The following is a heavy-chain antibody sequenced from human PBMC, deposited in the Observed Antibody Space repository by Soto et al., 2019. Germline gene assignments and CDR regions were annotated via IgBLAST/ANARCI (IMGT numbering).Heavy chain of an antibody. CDR1: GFTFSRYS. D-gene: IGHD1-1*01. Sequence: QVQLVESGGGVVQPGRSLRLSCAASGFTFSRYSMHWVRQAPGKGLEWVAVISYDGSNKYYADSVKGRFTISRDNSKNTRSLQKNSPRAEDTGVWFWGREGGGNWNDALDYWGQGTLVTVSS. V-gene: IGHV3-30-3*01. CDR2: ISYDGSNK. J-gene: IGHJ4*02. CDR3: GREGGGNWNDALDY.